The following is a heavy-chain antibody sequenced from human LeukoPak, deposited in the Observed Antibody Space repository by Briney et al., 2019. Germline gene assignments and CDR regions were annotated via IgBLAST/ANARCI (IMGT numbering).Heavy chain of an antibody. CDR3: ARGPHYYGSGSYYDY. V-gene: IGHV1-18*01. J-gene: IGHJ4*02. CDR1: GYTFTSYG. Sequence: GASVKVSCKASGYTFTSYGISWVRQAPGQGLEWMGWISAYNGNTNYAQKPQGRVTMTTDTSTSTAYMELRSLRSDDTAVYYCARGPHYYGSGSYYDYWGQGTLVTVSS. D-gene: IGHD3-10*01. CDR2: ISAYNGNT.